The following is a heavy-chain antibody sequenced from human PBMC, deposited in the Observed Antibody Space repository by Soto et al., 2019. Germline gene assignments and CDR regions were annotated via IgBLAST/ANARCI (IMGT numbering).Heavy chain of an antibody. CDR2: ISAYNGNT. Sequence: AASVKVSCKASGYTFTAYYIHWVRQAPGQGLEWMGWISAYNGNTNYAQKLQGRVTMTTDTSTSTAYMELRSLRSDDTAVYYCARSPEYYDILTGYYIRGYYYYGMDVWGQGTTVTVS. J-gene: IGHJ6*02. D-gene: IGHD3-9*01. V-gene: IGHV1-18*04. CDR1: GYTFTAYY. CDR3: ARSPEYYDILTGYYIRGYYYYGMDV.